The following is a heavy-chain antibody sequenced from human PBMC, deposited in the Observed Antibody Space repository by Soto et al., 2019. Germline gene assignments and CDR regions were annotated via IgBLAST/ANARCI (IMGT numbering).Heavy chain of an antibody. CDR3: TRALSRSYDH. V-gene: IGHV6-1*01. Sequence: SQTLSLTCAISGDSVSSKSAAWHSIRQSTSRGLEWXGRXXYXAXXXTXXTISANSRITGNPARSSSRVYRQLKSVTPEDTAVYYCTRALSRSYDHWGQGTVVTVYS. CDR2: XXYXAXXXT. J-gene: IGHJ5*02. CDR1: GDSVSSKSAA. D-gene: IGHD1-26*01.